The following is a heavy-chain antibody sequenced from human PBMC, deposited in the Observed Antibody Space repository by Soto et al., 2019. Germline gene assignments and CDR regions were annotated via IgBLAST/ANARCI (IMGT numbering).Heavy chain of an antibody. CDR3: TTDQHSNGEYHFVH. D-gene: IGHD3-22*01. V-gene: IGHV3-23*01. CDR1: GFTFSDYY. J-gene: IGHJ1*01. CDR2: IGGSGTKT. Sequence: EVQLLESGGGLAQPGGSLRLSCAASGFTFSDYYMTWVRQSPEKGLEWVSAIGGSGTKTYYADSVKGRFTISRDNSKNTLYLEMNSLRAEDSALYYCTTDQHSNGEYHFVHWGQGTPVTVAS.